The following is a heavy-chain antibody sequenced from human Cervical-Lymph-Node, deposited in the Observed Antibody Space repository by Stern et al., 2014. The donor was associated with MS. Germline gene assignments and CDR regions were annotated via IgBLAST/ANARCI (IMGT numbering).Heavy chain of an antibody. CDR1: GGSISSYY. J-gene: IGHJ6*02. Sequence: QVQLQESGPGLVKPSETLSLTCTVSGGSISSYYWSWIRQPPGKGLEWIGYMDYSGNTNYNPSLKSRVTISVDTSKNQFSLKLSSVTAADTAVYYCARVVNPYYGMDVWGQGTTVTVSS. CDR3: ARVVNPYYGMDV. V-gene: IGHV4-59*01. CDR2: MDYSGNT.